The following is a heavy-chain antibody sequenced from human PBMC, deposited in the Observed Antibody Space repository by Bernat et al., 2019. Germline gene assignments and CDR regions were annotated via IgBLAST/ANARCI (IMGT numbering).Heavy chain of an antibody. CDR3: ASHRGIAAAGPPPWFDP. CDR1: GGSISSSSYY. CDR2: IYYSGST. Sequence: QLQLQESGPGLVKPSETLSLTCTVSGGSISSSSYYWGWIRQPPGKGLEWIGSIYYSGSTYYNPSLKSRVTISVETSKNQFSLKLSSVTAADTAVYYCASHRGIAAAGPPPWFDPWGQGTLVTVSS. D-gene: IGHD6-13*01. V-gene: IGHV4-39*01. J-gene: IGHJ5*02.